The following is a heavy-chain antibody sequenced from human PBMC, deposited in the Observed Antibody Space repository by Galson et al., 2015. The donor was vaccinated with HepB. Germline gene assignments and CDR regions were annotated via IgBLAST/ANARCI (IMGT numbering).Heavy chain of an antibody. Sequence: FLRLACAVSGVSVDSPAMSWVRQAPGKSLEWLSSISNNAGQTYYAGSVRGRFNISRDESTNSVFLQMDSPRADDTAVYYCAKDHPSSGWPAFDYWSQGALVIVSS. D-gene: IGHD6-19*01. V-gene: IGHV3-23*01. CDR3: AKDHPSSGWPAFDY. CDR2: ISNNAGQT. J-gene: IGHJ4*02. CDR1: GVSVDSPA.